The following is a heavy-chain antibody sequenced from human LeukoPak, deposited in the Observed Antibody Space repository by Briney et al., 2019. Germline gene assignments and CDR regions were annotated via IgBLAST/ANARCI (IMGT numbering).Heavy chain of an antibody. V-gene: IGHV4-59*08. CDR1: GGSISSYY. CDR2: IYYSGST. D-gene: IGHD3-22*01. J-gene: IGHJ5*02. Sequence: SETLSLTCTVSGGSISSYYWSWIRQPPGKGLEWIGYIYYSGSTNYNPSLKSRVTISVDTSKNQLSLKLSSVTAADTAVYYCARRITESYDSSGYYSANWFDPWGQGTLVTVSS. CDR3: ARRITESYDSSGYYSANWFDP.